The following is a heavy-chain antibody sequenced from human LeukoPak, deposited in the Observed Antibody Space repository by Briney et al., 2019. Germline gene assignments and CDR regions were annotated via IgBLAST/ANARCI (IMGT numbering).Heavy chain of an antibody. CDR2: IIPIFGTA. CDR1: GGTFSSYA. D-gene: IGHD6-19*01. J-gene: IGHJ5*02. CDR3: ARVAVAVAGTNFDP. Sequence: ASVKVSCKASGGTFSSYAISWVRQAPGQGLEWMGGIIPIFGTANYAQKFQGRVTITADKSTSTAYMELSSLRSEDTAVYYCARVAVAVAGTNFDPWGQGNPGHRLL. V-gene: IGHV1-69*06.